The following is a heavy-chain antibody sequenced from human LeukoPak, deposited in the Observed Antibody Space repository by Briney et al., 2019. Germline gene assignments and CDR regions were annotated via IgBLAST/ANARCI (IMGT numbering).Heavy chain of an antibody. CDR1: GFTFSSYA. V-gene: IGHV3-23*01. CDR3: ANAGYSYGYAIDY. Sequence: GSLRLSCAASGFTFSSYAMSWVRQAPGKGLEWVSAISGSGGSTYYADSVKGRFTISRDNSKNTLYLQMNSLRAEDTAVYYCANAGYSYGYAIDYWGQGTLVTVSS. CDR2: ISGSGGST. D-gene: IGHD5-18*01. J-gene: IGHJ4*02.